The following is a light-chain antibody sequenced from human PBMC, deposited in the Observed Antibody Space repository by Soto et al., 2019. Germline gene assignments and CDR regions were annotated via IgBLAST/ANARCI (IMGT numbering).Light chain of an antibody. V-gene: IGKV1-39*01. CDR2: GAS. CDR1: ESISTY. CDR3: QQSYSTPIT. J-gene: IGKJ5*01. Sequence: DIQVTQSPSSLSASVGDRITITCRASESISTYLNWYQQKPGKPPSLLMYGASNLQSGVPSRFSGSGAGTDFTLTITSLQPEDFATYYCQQSYSTPITFGQGTRLDIK.